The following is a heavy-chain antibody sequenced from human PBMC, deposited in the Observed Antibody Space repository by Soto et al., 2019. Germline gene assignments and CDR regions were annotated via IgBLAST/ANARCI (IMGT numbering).Heavy chain of an antibody. V-gene: IGHV1-18*01. CDR1: GYTFTSYG. Sequence: QVQLVQSGAEVKKPGASVKVSCKASGYTFTSYGISWVRQAPGQGLEWVGWISAYNGNTNYAQKLQGRVTMTTDTYTSTAYMELRSLRSDDTAVYYCARSIMIGGEAVADAFDIWGQGTMVTVSS. D-gene: IGHD3-10*02. CDR2: ISAYNGNT. J-gene: IGHJ3*02. CDR3: ARSIMIGGEAVADAFDI.